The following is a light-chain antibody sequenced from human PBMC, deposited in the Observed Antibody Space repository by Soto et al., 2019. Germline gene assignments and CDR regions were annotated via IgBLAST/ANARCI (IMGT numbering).Light chain of an antibody. CDR1: SSNIGNNY. V-gene: IGLV1-47*01. CDR2: RNN. Sequence: QSALTQPPSASGTPGLEVTISCSGSSSNIGNNYVYWYHQVPGKAPKLLIYRNNQRPSGVPDRFSGSKSDTSASLAITGLRSEDDGHYYCSSWDNHLNGPVFGGGTQLTVL. CDR3: SSWDNHLNGPV. J-gene: IGLJ7*01.